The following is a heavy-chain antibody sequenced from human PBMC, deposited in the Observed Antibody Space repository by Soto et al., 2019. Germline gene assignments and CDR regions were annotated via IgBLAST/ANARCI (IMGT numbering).Heavy chain of an antibody. CDR2: ISWNSGSI. V-gene: IGHV3-9*01. CDR1: GFTFDDYA. Sequence: SLRLSCAASGFTFDDYAMHWVRQAPGKGLEWVSGISWNSGSIGYADSVKGRFTISRDNAKNSLYLQMNSLRAEDTALYYCAKAVDLFAVVVVAAGAFDIWGQGTMVTVSS. J-gene: IGHJ3*02. CDR3: AKAVDLFAVVVVAAGAFDI. D-gene: IGHD2-15*01.